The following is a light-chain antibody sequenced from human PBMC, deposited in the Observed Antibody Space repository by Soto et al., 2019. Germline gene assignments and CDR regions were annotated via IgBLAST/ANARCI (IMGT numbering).Light chain of an antibody. CDR1: QSISSW. Sequence: DIHMTESPLSKSHSXVPKLTVSCXASQSISSWLAWYQQKPGKAPKLLIYDASSLESGVPSRFSGRGSGTEFTLTISSLQPEDFATYYCQQNDSFPLSFGGGTKVDIK. V-gene: IGKV1-5*01. CDR3: QQNDSFPLS. J-gene: IGKJ4*01. CDR2: DAS.